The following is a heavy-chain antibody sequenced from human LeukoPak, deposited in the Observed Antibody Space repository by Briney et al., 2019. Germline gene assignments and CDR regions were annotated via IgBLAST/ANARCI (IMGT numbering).Heavy chain of an antibody. D-gene: IGHD1-14*01. J-gene: IGHJ6*03. CDR1: GGTFSSYA. V-gene: IGHV1-69*13. Sequence: SVKVSCKASGGTFSSYAISWVRQAPGQGLEWMGGIIPIFGTANYAQKFQGRVTITADESTSAAYMELSSLRSEDTAVYYCARGTFMGWYMDVWGKGTTVTVSS. CDR3: ARGTFMGWYMDV. CDR2: IIPIFGTA.